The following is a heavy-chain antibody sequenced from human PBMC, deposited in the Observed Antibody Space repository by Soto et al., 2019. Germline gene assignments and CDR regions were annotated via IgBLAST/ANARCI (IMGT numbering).Heavy chain of an antibody. V-gene: IGHV4-59*01. CDR2: IYYSGST. CDR3: ASTAHSSGWYSGGFDY. J-gene: IGHJ4*02. Sequence: SETLSLTCTVSGGSISSYYWSWIRQPPGKGLEWIGYIYYSGSTNYNPSLKSRVTISVDTSKNQFSLKLSSVTAADTAVYYCASTAHSSGWYSGGFDYWGQGTRVTVAS. CDR1: GGSISSYY. D-gene: IGHD6-19*01.